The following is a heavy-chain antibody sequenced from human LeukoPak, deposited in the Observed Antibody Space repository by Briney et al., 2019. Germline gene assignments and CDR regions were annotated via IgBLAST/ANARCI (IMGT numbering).Heavy chain of an antibody. J-gene: IGHJ6*03. D-gene: IGHD4-17*01. CDR2: IDYSGST. CDR1: GGSISSSSYY. Sequence: PSETLSLTCTVSGGSISSSSYYWGWIRQPPGKGLEGIGSIDYSGSTYYNTSLKSRVTISVDTSKNQFSLKLSSVTAADTAVYYCARLTTVTYYHYMDVWGKGTTVTVSS. CDR3: ARLTTVTYYHYMDV. V-gene: IGHV4-39*01.